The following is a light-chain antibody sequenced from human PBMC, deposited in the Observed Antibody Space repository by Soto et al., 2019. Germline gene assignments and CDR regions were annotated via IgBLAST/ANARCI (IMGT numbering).Light chain of an antibody. CDR3: QQSYSTPLT. CDR1: QTISSW. V-gene: IGKV1-5*03. J-gene: IGKJ4*01. Sequence: DIQMTQSPSTLSGSVGDRVTITCRASQTISSWLAWYQQKPGKAPKLLIYKASTLKSGVPSRFSGSGSGTEFTLTISSLQPDDFATYYCQQSYSTPLTFGGGTKVDIK. CDR2: KAS.